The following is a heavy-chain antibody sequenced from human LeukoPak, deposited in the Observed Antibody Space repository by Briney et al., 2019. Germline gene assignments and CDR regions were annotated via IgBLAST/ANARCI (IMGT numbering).Heavy chain of an antibody. Sequence: PSETLSLTCAVYGGSFSGYYWSWIRQPPGKGLEWIGEINHSGSTNYNPSLKSRVTISVDTSKNQFSLKLSSVTAADTAVYYCARHYSSSWFYYYYYMDVWGKGTTVTISS. D-gene: IGHD6-13*01. CDR3: ARHYSSSWFYYYYYMDV. J-gene: IGHJ6*03. CDR2: INHSGST. V-gene: IGHV4-34*01. CDR1: GGSFSGYY.